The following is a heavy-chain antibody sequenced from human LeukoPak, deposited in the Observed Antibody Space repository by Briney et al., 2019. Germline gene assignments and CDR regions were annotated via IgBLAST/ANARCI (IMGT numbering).Heavy chain of an antibody. Sequence: SETLSLTCTVSGGSISSGGYYWSWIRQHPGKGLEWIGYIYYSGSTYYNPSLKSRVTISVDTSKNQFSLKLSSVTAAGTAVYYCAGGSGTYNDYWGQGTLVTVSS. J-gene: IGHJ4*02. CDR3: AGGSGTYNDY. CDR2: IYYSGST. V-gene: IGHV4-31*03. CDR1: GGSISSGGYY. D-gene: IGHD3-10*01.